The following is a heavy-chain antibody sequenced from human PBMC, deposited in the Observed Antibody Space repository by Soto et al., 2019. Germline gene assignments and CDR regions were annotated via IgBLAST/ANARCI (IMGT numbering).Heavy chain of an antibody. CDR3: ARGRGTWAMSGIEYFQH. V-gene: IGHV1-18*01. D-gene: IGHD3-16*01. J-gene: IGHJ1*01. CDR1: GYTFSIYA. Sequence: QVQLVHSGPELKKPGASVQVSCRASGYTFSIYAISWVRQAPGQGLEWMGWITPHNNNTKYAQKFQGRVTMTTETSTNTAYMELRSLRSDDTAVYYCARGRGTWAMSGIEYFQHWGQGTLVTVSS. CDR2: ITPHNNNT.